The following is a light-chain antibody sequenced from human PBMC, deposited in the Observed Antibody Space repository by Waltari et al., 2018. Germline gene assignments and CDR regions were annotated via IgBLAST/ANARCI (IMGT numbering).Light chain of an antibody. CDR3: QQYYSIALD. Sequence: IPMTQSPSSLSASVGDRGTITCRASQDIMNSLAWYQHKPGKAPKVLVYAASRLENGVPSRFSGSASGSDYTLSSSSLQPEDFATYYCQQYYSIALDFGGGTKVDI. CDR1: QDIMNS. CDR2: AAS. V-gene: IGKV1-NL1*01. J-gene: IGKJ4*01.